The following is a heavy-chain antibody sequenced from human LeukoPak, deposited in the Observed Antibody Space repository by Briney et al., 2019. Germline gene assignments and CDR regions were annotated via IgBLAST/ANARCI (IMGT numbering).Heavy chain of an antibody. D-gene: IGHD6-19*01. CDR2: INTNTGNP. J-gene: IGHJ5*02. V-gene: IGHV7-4-1*02. CDR3: ARGGHSSGTDYNWFDP. Sequence: ASVKVSCKASGYTFTSYAMNWVRQAPGQGLEWMGWINTNTGNPTYAQGFTGRFVFSLDTSVSTAYLQISSLKAEDTAVYYCARGGHSSGTDYNWFDPWGQGTLVTVSS. CDR1: GYTFTSYA.